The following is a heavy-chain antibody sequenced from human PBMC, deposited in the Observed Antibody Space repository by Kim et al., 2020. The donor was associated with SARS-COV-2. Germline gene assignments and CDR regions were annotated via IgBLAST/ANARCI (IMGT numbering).Heavy chain of an antibody. CDR2: ISHPGGV. D-gene: IGHD2-21*02. CDR1: SEAFNGFY. J-gene: IGHJ4*02. V-gene: IGHV4-34*01. CDR3: ARGQYQRILVVVTATPYLDY. Sequence: SETLSLTCAVYSEAFNGFYWTWVRQSPGKGLEWIGEISHPGGVNYNPSLKGRVAISKDTYRKQVSLKLISVTAADTGVYYCARGQYQRILVVVTATPYLDYWAQGTQVIVSS.